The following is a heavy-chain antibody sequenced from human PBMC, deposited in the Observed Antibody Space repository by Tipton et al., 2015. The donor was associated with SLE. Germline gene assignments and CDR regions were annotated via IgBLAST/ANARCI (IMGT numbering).Heavy chain of an antibody. CDR2: IYTSGST. J-gene: IGHJ4*02. D-gene: IGHD2-15*01. Sequence: TLSLTCTVSGGSISSGSYYWSWIRQPAGKGLEWIGRIYTSGSTNYNPSLKSRVTISVDTSKNQFSLKLSSVTAADTAVYYCARDRGGTYFFDFWGQGTLVTVSS. CDR3: ARDRGGTYFFDF. V-gene: IGHV4-61*02. CDR1: GGSISSGSYY.